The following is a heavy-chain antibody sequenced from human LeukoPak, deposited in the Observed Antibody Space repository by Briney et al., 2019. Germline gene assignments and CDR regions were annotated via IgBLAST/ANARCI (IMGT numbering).Heavy chain of an antibody. CDR3: TSVYDTSAYYHSGVDY. V-gene: IGHV3-49*04. CDR1: GFTFGDYA. Sequence: GESLRLSCTASGFTFGDYAMSWVRQAPGKGLEWVGFIRSKTYRGTAEYAASVKGRFTISRDDSKSIAYLQTNSLKTDDTAVYYCTSVYDTSAYYHSGVDYWGQGTLVTVSS. D-gene: IGHD3-22*01. J-gene: IGHJ4*02. CDR2: IRSKTYRGTA.